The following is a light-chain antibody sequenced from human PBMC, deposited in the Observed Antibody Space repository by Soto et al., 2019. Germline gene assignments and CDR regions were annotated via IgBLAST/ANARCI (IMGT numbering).Light chain of an antibody. CDR2: EVN. CDR1: SSDVGRYNR. CDR3: SSYTSSSTVV. Sequence: QSVLTQPPSVSGSPGQSVTISCTGTSSDVGRYNRVSWYQQPPGTAPKLMIYEVNNRPSGVPDRFSGSKSGNTASLTISGLQAEDEADYYCSSYTSSSTVVFGGGTKVTVL. J-gene: IGLJ2*01. V-gene: IGLV2-18*02.